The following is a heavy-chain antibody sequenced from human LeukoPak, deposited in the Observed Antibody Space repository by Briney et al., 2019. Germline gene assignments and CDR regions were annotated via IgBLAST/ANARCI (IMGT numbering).Heavy chain of an antibody. CDR3: ASTYMVRGVHFDY. V-gene: IGHV1-69*04. CDR1: GGTFSNYA. J-gene: IGHJ4*02. D-gene: IGHD3-10*01. Sequence: SVKVSCKASGGTFSNYAISWVRQDPGQGLEWMGRIIPIFAIVKYAQKFQGRVTITADKSTSTAYMELSSLRSEDTAVYYCASTYMVRGVHFDYWGRGTLVTVSS. CDR2: IIPIFAIV.